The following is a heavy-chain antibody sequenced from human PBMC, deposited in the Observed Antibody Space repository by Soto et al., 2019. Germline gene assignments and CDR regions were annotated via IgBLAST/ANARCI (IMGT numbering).Heavy chain of an antibody. CDR3: ARRTVGGTGPYNFDN. D-gene: IGHD2-15*01. Sequence: PGGSLRLSCAASGFTFSTYAMAWVRQAPGKGLEWVSGVSASGLNTDYADSVKGRFYISRDNAKNTLYLQMNSLRAEDTAVYYCARRTVGGTGPYNFDNWGQGTLVTVSS. CDR2: VSASGLNT. J-gene: IGHJ4*02. V-gene: IGHV3-23*01. CDR1: GFTFSTYA.